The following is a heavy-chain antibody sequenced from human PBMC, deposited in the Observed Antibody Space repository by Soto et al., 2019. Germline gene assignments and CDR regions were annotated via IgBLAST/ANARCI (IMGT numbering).Heavy chain of an antibody. Sequence: EVQLVESGGGLVQPGGSLRLSCAASGFTFSSYEMNWVRQAPGKGLEWVSYISSSGSTIYYADSVKGRFTISRDNAKNSLYLQMNSLRAEDTAVYYCARDYDLGFGAFYGMDVWGQGTTVTVSS. V-gene: IGHV3-48*03. CDR1: GFTFSSYE. CDR2: ISSSGSTI. CDR3: ARDYDLGFGAFYGMDV. J-gene: IGHJ6*02. D-gene: IGHD3-10*01.